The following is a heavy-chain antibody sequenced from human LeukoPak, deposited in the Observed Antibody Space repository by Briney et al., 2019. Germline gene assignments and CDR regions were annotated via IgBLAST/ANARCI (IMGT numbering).Heavy chain of an antibody. CDR1: GGSISSHY. D-gene: IGHD4-11*01. Sequence: SETLSLTCTVSGGSISSHYWSWIRQPPEKGLEWIGYIYYSGSTNYNPSLKSRVTISVDTSKNQFSLKLTSVTAADTAVYYCASYSNYPPGWYFDLWGRGTLVTVSS. CDR2: IYYSGST. J-gene: IGHJ2*01. CDR3: ASYSNYPPGWYFDL. V-gene: IGHV4-59*11.